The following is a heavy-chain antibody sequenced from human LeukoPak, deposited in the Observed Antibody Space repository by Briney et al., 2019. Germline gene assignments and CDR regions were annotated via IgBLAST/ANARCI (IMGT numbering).Heavy chain of an antibody. V-gene: IGHV3-9*01. CDR1: GFTFSSYS. J-gene: IGHJ4*02. CDR2: ISWNSGSI. D-gene: IGHD3-22*01. CDR3: AKDSEWYYDSSGYIDY. Sequence: GGSLRLSCAASGFTFSSYSMNWVRQAPGKGLEWVSGISWNSGSIGYADSVKGRFTISRDNAKNSLYLQMNSLRAEDTALYYCAKDSEWYYDSSGYIDYWGQGTLVTVSS.